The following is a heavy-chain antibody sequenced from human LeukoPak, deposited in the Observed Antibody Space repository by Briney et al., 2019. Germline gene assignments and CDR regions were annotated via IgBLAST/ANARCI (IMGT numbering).Heavy chain of an antibody. D-gene: IGHD1-1*01. CDR1: GFTFSSYG. CDR2: ISGSGGST. CDR3: ATASPGWNDY. Sequence: GGSLRLSCAASGFTFSSYGMSWVRQAPGKGLEWVSAISGSGGSTYYADSVKGRLTISRDNSKNTLYLQMNSLRAEDTAVYYCATASPGWNDYWGQGTLVTVSS. J-gene: IGHJ4*02. V-gene: IGHV3-23*01.